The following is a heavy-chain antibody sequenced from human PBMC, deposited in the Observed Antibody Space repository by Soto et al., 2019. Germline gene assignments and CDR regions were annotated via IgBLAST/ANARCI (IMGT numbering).Heavy chain of an antibody. Sequence: GGSLRLSCAASGFSFSSYAMSWVRQAPGKGLEWVSGISGSGGSTYYADSVKGRFTISRDNSKNTLYLQMNSLRAEDTAVYYCAKGKGNYCTNGVCSRNYWGRGTLVTVSS. CDR2: ISGSGGST. J-gene: IGHJ4*02. V-gene: IGHV3-23*01. CDR3: AKGKGNYCTNGVCSRNY. D-gene: IGHD2-8*01. CDR1: GFSFSSYA.